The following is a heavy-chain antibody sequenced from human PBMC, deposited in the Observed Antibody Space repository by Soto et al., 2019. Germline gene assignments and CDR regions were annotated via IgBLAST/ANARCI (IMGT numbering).Heavy chain of an antibody. CDR2: IYRSGST. J-gene: IGHJ4*02. CDR1: GGSISSGGYS. V-gene: IGHV4-30-2*01. D-gene: IGHD5-12*01. Sequence: QLQLQESGSGLVKPSQTLSLTCAVSGGSISSGGYSWSWIRQPPGKGLEWIGYIYRSGSTYYNPSIKIRVTISVDRSKNQFSLKLSSVTAADTAGYYWAAGGGLPRYYWGPGTLVTVSS. CDR3: AAGGGLPRYY.